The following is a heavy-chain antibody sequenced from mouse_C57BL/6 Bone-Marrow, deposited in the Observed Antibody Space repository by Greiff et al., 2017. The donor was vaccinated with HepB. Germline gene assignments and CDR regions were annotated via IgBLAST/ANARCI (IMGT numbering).Heavy chain of an antibody. D-gene: IGHD2-4*01. Sequence: EVQLVESGGGLVKPGGSLKLSCAASGFTFSSYAMSWVRQTPEKRLEWVATISDGGSYTYYPDNVKGRFTISRDNAKNNLYLQMSHLKSEDTAMYYCARFYYDYSFYYWGQGTTLTVSS. CDR1: GFTFSSYA. CDR3: ARFYYDYSFYY. CDR2: ISDGGSYT. J-gene: IGHJ2*01. V-gene: IGHV5-4*01.